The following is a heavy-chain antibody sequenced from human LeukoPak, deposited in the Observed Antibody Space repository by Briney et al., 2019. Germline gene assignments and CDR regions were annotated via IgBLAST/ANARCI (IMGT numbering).Heavy chain of an antibody. CDR1: GFTFSSCW. CDR2: IKQDGSEK. Sequence: PGGSLRLSCAASGFTFSSCWMSWVRQAPGKGLEWVANIKQDGSEKYYVDSVKGRFTISRDNAKNSLYLQMNSLRAEDTAVYYCARRGTTVTTWGNYFDYWGQGTLVTVSS. D-gene: IGHD4-17*01. V-gene: IGHV3-7*01. CDR3: ARRGTTVTTWGNYFDY. J-gene: IGHJ4*02.